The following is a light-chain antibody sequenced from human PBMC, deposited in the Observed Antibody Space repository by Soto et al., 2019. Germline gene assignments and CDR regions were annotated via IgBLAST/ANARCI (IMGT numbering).Light chain of an antibody. CDR3: SSYTTSSTRV. CDR1: SSDLGIYNY. CDR2: EVT. J-gene: IGLJ1*01. Sequence: QSVLTQPASVSGSPGQSIAISCSGSSSDLGIYNYFSWYQQHPGKVPKLNIFEVTNRPSGVSNPFSGSKSGNSASLTISGLQAEDEADYYCSSYTTSSTRVFGTGTKVTVL. V-gene: IGLV2-14*01.